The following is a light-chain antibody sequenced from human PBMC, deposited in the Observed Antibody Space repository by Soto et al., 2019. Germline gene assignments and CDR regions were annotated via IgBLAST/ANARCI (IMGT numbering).Light chain of an antibody. Sequence: EVVLTQSPATLSLSPGERATLSCRASENVRTFVDWYQQKPGQAPRLLIYDASNRATGIPARFSGSGSGTDFTLTISSLEPEDFAVYYCQQRSNWLWTFGQGTKVDI. CDR1: ENVRTF. CDR2: DAS. CDR3: QQRSNWLWT. V-gene: IGKV3-11*01. J-gene: IGKJ1*01.